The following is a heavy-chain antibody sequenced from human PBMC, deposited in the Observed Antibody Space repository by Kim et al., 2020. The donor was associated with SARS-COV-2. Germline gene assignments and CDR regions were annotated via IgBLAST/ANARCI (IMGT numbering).Heavy chain of an antibody. CDR2: GKS. CDR3: ARRPAGVDW. V-gene: IGHV4-34*01. J-gene: IGHJ4*02. Sequence: GKSNPSSSLKSRVTISVDTSKNQFSLKLSSVTAADTAVYYCARRPAGVDWWGQGTPVTVSS.